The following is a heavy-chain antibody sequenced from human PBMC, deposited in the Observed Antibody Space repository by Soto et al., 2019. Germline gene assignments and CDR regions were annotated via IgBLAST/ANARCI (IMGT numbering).Heavy chain of an antibody. CDR2: IWYDGSNK. CDR1: GFTFSSYG. J-gene: IGHJ4*02. CDR3: ARADIVLVPAAMSGLRDFDY. V-gene: IGHV3-33*01. Sequence: QVQLVESGGGVVQPGRSLRLSCAASGFTFSSYGMHWVRQAPGKGLEWVAVIWYDGSNKYYADSVKGRFTISRDNSQNTLYLQMNSRRAEDTAVYYCARADIVLVPAAMSGLRDFDYWGQGTLVTVSS. D-gene: IGHD2-2*01.